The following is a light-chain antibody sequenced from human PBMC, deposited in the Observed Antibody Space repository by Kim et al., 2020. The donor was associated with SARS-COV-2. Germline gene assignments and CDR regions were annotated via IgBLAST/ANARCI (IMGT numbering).Light chain of an antibody. J-gene: IGLJ3*02. CDR3: GADHGSGSNFVWV. CDR1: RGYSNDR. V-gene: IGLV9-49*01. Sequence: CTLSRGYSNDRVDWYQQRPGKGPRFVMRVGTGGIVGSKGDGSPDRFSALGSGRNRYLTIKKIQEEDEGDYHCGADHGSGSNFVWVFGGGTQLTVL. CDR2: VGTGGIVG.